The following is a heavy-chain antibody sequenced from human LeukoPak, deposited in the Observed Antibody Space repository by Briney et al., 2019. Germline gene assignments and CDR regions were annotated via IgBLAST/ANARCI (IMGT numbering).Heavy chain of an antibody. CDR2: MNPNSGNT. V-gene: IGHV1-8*03. CDR1: GYTFTSYD. D-gene: IGHD2-2*01. Sequence: ASVKVSCKASGYTFTSYDINWVRQATGQGLEWMGWMNPNSGNTGYAQKFQGRVTITRNASISTAYMELSSLRSEDTAVYYCARPHCSSTSCYLFDYWGQGTLVTVSS. CDR3: ARPHCSSTSCYLFDY. J-gene: IGHJ4*02.